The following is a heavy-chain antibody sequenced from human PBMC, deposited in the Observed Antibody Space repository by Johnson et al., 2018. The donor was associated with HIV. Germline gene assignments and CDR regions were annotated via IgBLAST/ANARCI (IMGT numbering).Heavy chain of an antibody. CDR3: ARDHDGQQLGFAVES. Sequence: QVQLVESGGGVVQPGRSLRLSCAASVFTFTRYGMHWVRQAPAMGLEWVPVISYVGRNHYYADSVKARFPISRDNSQNTLYLQMNSRRAEDTAVYYGARDHDGQQLGFAVESGGKGTRVTV. CDR2: ISYVGRNH. CDR1: VFTFTRYG. D-gene: IGHD6-13*01. V-gene: IGHV3-30*03. J-gene: IGHJ3*02.